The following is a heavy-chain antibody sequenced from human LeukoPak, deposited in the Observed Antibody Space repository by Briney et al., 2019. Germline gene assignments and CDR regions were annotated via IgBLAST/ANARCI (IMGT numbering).Heavy chain of an antibody. Sequence: GGSLRLSCAASGFTVSSNYMSWVRQAPGKGLEWVSVIYSGGSTYYADSVKGRFTISRDNSKNTLYLQMNSLRVEDTAVYYCATTETWIQLRLNYWGQGTLVTVSS. D-gene: IGHD5-18*01. CDR3: ATTETWIQLRLNY. CDR1: GFTVSSNY. CDR2: IYSGGST. J-gene: IGHJ4*02. V-gene: IGHV3-66*02.